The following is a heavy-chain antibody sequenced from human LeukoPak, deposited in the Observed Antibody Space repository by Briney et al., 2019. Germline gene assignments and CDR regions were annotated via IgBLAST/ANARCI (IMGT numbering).Heavy chain of an antibody. D-gene: IGHD5-24*01. CDR3: ARDRLIDGYNKNWFDP. CDR2: ISSSSSYI. Sequence: GGSVRLSCAASGFTFSSYSMNWVRQAPGKGLEWVSSISSSSSYIYYADSVKGRFTISRDNAKNSLYLQMNSLRAEDTAVYYCARDRLIDGYNKNWFDPWGQGTLVTVSS. CDR1: GFTFSSYS. J-gene: IGHJ5*02. V-gene: IGHV3-21*01.